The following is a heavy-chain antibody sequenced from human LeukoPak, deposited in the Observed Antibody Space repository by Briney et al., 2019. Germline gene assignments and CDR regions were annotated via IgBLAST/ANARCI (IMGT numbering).Heavy chain of an antibody. V-gene: IGHV4-4*02. CDR2: IYHHGAT. CDR1: GGSLSSNNW. Sequence: SETLSLTCAVSGGSLSSNNWWSWARPPPGKGLEWIGEIYHHGATNYNPSLKSRVTLSVDKSKNQFSLELSSVTAADTAVYYCARGPSVAAHLDYWGQGTLVTVSS. D-gene: IGHD5-12*01. J-gene: IGHJ4*02. CDR3: ARGPSVAAHLDY.